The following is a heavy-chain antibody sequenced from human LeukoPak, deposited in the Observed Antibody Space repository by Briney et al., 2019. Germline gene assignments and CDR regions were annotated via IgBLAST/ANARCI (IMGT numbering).Heavy chain of an antibody. CDR1: GYSISSYY. CDR2: IYYSGST. CDR3: ARRGTMVRGTYYYYYYMDV. D-gene: IGHD3-10*01. V-gene: IGHV4-59*12. J-gene: IGHJ6*03. Sequence: SETLSLTCTVSGYSISSYYWSWIRQPPGKGLEWIGYIYYSGSTNYNPSLKSRVTISVDTSKNQFSLKLSSVTAADTAVYYCARRGTMVRGTYYYYYYMDVWGKGTTVTISS.